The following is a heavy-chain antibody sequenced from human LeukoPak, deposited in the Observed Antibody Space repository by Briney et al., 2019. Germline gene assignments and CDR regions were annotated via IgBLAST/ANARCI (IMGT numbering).Heavy chain of an antibody. CDR1: GDSISSSYYY. CDR2: IDYSGST. V-gene: IGHV4-39*07. J-gene: IGHJ4*02. CDR3: ARGSYCSGGSCYEVFDY. Sequence: SETLSLTCTVSGDSISSSYYYWGWIRQPPGKGLEWIGSIDYSGSTYHNPSLKSRITISVDTSKNQFSLKLSSVTAADTAVYYCARGSYCSGGSCYEVFDYWGQGTLVTVSS. D-gene: IGHD2-15*01.